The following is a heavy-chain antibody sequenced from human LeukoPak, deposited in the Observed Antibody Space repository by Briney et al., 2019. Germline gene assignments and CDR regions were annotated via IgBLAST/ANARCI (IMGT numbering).Heavy chain of an antibody. V-gene: IGHV3-23*01. CDR2: ISGSGGST. J-gene: IGHJ5*02. CDR3: AKDGKGAYSPRWFDP. Sequence: GGSLRLSCAASGFTFSSYAMSWVRQAPGKGLEWVSAISGSGGSTYYADSVKGRFTISRDSSKNTLYLQMNSLRAEDTAVYYCAKDGKGAYSPRWFDPWGQGTLVTVSS. CDR1: GFTFSSYA. D-gene: IGHD5-18*01.